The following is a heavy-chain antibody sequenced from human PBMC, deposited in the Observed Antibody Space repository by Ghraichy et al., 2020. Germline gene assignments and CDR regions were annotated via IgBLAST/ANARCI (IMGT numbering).Heavy chain of an antibody. D-gene: IGHD2-15*01. V-gene: IGHV1-2*04. CDR1: GYTFTGYY. J-gene: IGHJ4*02. CDR3: AREGGGSLDLTGGETFDY. CDR2: INPNSGGT. Sequence: ASVKVSCKASGYTFTGYYMHWVRQAPGQGLEWMGWINPNSGGTNYAQKFQGWVTMTRDTSISTAYMELSRLRSDDTAVYYCAREGGGSLDLTGGETFDYWGQGTLVTVSS.